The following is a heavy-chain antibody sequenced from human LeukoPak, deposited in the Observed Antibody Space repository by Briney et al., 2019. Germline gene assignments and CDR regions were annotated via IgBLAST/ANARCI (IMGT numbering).Heavy chain of an antibody. CDR3: ASSEWELRLDY. D-gene: IGHD1-26*01. CDR2: IYHSGST. CDR1: GYSISSGYY. V-gene: IGHV4-38-2*02. Sequence: NASETLSLTCTVSGYSISSGYYWGWIRQPPGKGLEWIGSIYHSGSTYYNPSLKSRITISVDTSKNQFSLKLSSVTAADTAVYYCASSEWELRLDYWGQGTLVTVSS. J-gene: IGHJ4*02.